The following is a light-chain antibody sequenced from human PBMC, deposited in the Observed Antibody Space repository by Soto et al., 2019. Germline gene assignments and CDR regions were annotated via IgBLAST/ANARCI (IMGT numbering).Light chain of an antibody. CDR3: QEYKNAPLT. CDR1: QGISSW. Sequence: DIQMTQSPSSVSASVGDRVTITCRASQGISSWLAWYQQKPGKVPKLLIYTASSLQSGVPSRFSGSGSGTDFTLTVSSLQPEDVATYYCQEYKNAPLTFGGGTKVDI. J-gene: IGKJ4*01. CDR2: TAS. V-gene: IGKV1-27*01.